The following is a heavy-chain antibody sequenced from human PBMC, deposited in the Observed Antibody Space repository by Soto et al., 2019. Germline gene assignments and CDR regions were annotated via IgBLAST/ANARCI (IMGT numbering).Heavy chain of an antibody. V-gene: IGHV1-69*01. J-gene: IGHJ4*02. Sequence: VEAYSRAPGVTLSRSAMSCVRQAPAEGVEVTGGIVPIFGTANYAKEMLGRVMSTADEFTSTVYMELSSLRSEDTAVYYCASSDRRSRGCSSTSCYTIYYWGQGPLVTVSS. CDR1: GVTLSRSA. CDR3: ASSDRRSRGCSSTSCYTIYY. CDR2: IVPIFGTA. D-gene: IGHD2-2*02.